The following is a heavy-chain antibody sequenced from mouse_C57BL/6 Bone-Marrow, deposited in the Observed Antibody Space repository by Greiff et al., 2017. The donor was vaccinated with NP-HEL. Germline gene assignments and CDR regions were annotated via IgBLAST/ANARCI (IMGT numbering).Heavy chain of an antibody. Sequence: QVQLKQSGAELVRPGASVTLSCKASGYTFTDYEMHWVKQTPVHGLEWIGAIDPETGGTAYNQKFKGKAILTADKSSSTAYMELRSLTSEDSAVYYCTRGGLLRGYWGQGTTLTVSS. CDR2: IDPETGGT. V-gene: IGHV1-15*01. J-gene: IGHJ2*01. CDR3: TRGGLLRGY. D-gene: IGHD1-1*01. CDR1: GYTFTDYE.